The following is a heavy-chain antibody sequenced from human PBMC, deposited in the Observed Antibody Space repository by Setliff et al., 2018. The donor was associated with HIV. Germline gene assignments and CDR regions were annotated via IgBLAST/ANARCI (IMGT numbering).Heavy chain of an antibody. Sequence: ASVKVSCKASGYTFTSYGVSWVRQAPGQGLEWMGWISAYNGNTNYAQKLQGRVTMTTDTSTSTACMELRSLRSDDTAVYYCARDQSIIAAAGGYWGQGTLVTVSS. CDR2: ISAYNGNT. J-gene: IGHJ4*02. CDR3: ARDQSIIAAAGGY. V-gene: IGHV1-18*01. D-gene: IGHD6-13*01. CDR1: GYTFTSYG.